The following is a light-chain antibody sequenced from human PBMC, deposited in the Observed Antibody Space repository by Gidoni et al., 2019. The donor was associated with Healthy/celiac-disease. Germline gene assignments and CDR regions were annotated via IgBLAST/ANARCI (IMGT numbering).Light chain of an antibody. CDR2: DAS. CDR3: QQRSNWRSS. CDR1: QSVSSY. J-gene: IGKJ2*04. Sequence: TQSPATLSLSPGERATLSCRASQSVSSYLAWYQQKPGQAPRLLIYDASNRATGIPARFSGSGSGTDFTLTISSREPEDFAVYYCQQRSNWRSSFGQGTKLEIK. V-gene: IGKV3-11*01.